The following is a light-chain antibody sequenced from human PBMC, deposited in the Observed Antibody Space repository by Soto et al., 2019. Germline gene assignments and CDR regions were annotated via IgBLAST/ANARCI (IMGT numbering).Light chain of an antibody. CDR3: QQLNGCPQT. J-gene: IGKJ3*01. CDR1: QGISSY. CDR2: AAS. V-gene: IGKV1-9*01. Sequence: DIQLTQSPSFLSASVGDRVTITCRASQGISSYLAWYQQKPGKAPKLLIYAASTLQSGVPSRFSGSGSGTEFTLTISSLQPQDFATYYCQQLNGCPQTFGPGTKVDIK.